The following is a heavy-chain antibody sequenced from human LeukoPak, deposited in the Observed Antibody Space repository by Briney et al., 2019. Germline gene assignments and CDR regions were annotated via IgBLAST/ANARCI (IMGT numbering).Heavy chain of an antibody. V-gene: IGHV1-2*02. J-gene: IGHJ5*01. CDR1: GYTFTGYY. CDR3: ARDKITAPIEFWT. CDR2: INPNSGGT. Sequence: GASVKVSFKASGYTFTGYYMHWVRQAPGQGLEWMGWINPNSGGTNYAQKFQGRVTMTRDTSISTAYMELSRLRSDDTAVYYCARDKITAPIEFWTSGHGNLVTVSS. D-gene: IGHD6-13*01.